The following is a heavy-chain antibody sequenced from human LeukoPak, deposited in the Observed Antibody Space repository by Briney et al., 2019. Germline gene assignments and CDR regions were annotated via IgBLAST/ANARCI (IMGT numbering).Heavy chain of an antibody. D-gene: IGHD1-26*01. CDR1: GFSFSVYT. J-gene: IGHJ4*02. CDR2: ISGGSDST. Sequence: GGSLRLSCAASGFSFSVYTMTWVRQAPGRGLERVSGISGGSDSTYYADSVRGRFTISRDNSKNTLFLQMNSLRAEDTAVYYCAKGGTTYPLDFWGQGTLVTVS. V-gene: IGHV3-23*01. CDR3: AKGGTTYPLDF.